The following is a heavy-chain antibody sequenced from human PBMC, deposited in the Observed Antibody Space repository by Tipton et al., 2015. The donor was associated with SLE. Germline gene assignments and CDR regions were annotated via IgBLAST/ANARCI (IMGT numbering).Heavy chain of an antibody. CDR1: GGSFSGYY. J-gene: IGHJ4*02. CDR3: ARGVGYCSSTSCYTLNY. Sequence: TLSLTCAVYGGSFSGYYWSWIRQPPGKGLAWIGEINHSGSTNYNPSLKSRVTISVDTSKNQLSLKLSSVTAADTAVYYCARGVGYCSSTSCYTLNYWGQGTLVTVSS. CDR2: INHSGST. V-gene: IGHV4-34*01. D-gene: IGHD2-2*02.